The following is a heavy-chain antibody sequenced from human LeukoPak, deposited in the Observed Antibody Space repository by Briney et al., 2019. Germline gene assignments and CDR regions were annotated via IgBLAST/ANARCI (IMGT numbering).Heavy chain of an antibody. Sequence: GGSLRLSCAASGLTFRNYAMSWVRQAPGKGLEWVSAISFSGSDTYYADSVKGRFTISRYNSKNTLYLQMNSLRADDTAVYYCAKGGSIGSYFVAFDYWGQGTLVTVSS. J-gene: IGHJ4*02. D-gene: IGHD1-26*01. CDR1: GLTFRNYA. V-gene: IGHV3-23*01. CDR3: AKGGSIGSYFVAFDY. CDR2: ISFSGSDT.